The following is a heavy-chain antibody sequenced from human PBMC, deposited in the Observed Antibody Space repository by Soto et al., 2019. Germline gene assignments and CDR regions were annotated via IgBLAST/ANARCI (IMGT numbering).Heavy chain of an antibody. Sequence: SETLSLTCTVSGGSISSYYWSWIRQPPGKGLEWIGYIYYSGSTNYNPSLKSRVTISVDTSKNQFSLKLSSVTAADTAVYYCARGGTGSGYYQYYYGMDVWGQGTTVTVSS. D-gene: IGHD3-22*01. V-gene: IGHV4-59*01. CDR2: IYYSGST. CDR1: GGSISSYY. CDR3: ARGGTGSGYYQYYYGMDV. J-gene: IGHJ6*02.